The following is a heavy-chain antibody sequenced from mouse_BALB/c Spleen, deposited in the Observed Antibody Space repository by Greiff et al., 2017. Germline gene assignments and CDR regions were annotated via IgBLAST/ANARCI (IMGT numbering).Heavy chain of an antibody. CDR3: AGGLPSMDY. J-gene: IGHJ4*01. CDR1: GYTFTDYA. Sequence: QVQLKESGAELVRPGVSVKISCKGSGYTFTDYAMHWVKQSHAKSLEWIGVISTYYGDASYNQKFKGKATMTVDKSSSTAYMELARLTSEDSAIYYCAGGLPSMDYWGQGTSVTVSS. D-gene: IGHD2-2*01. CDR2: ISTYYGDA. V-gene: IGHV1S137*01.